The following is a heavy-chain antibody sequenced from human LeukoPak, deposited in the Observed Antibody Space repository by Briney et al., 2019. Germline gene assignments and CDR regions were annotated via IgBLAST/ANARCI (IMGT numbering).Heavy chain of an antibody. CDR1: GYTFTSYG. CDR3: ARVVQQLQPFDY. J-gene: IGHJ4*02. Sequence: ASXXVSCKASGYTFTSYGISWVRQAPGQGREWMGWIGAYNGKRNYAQKHQERVTMTTDTSTSTAYSQLRSLRSDDTAVYYCARVVQQLQPFDYWGQGTLVTVSS. V-gene: IGHV1-18*01. CDR2: IGAYNGKR. D-gene: IGHD6-13*01.